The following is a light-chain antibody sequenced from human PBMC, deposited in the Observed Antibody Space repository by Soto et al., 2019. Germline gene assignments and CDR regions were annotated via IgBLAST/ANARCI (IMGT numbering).Light chain of an antibody. Sequence: QSVLTQPPSVSGAPGQRVTISCTGSSSNIGTDFGVHWCQQLPGTAPKLLIFGNNNRPSGVPDRFSGSKSDTSASLAVSGLQAEDEADYYCQSYDSSLSAFVFGSGTKLTVL. V-gene: IGLV1-40*01. CDR3: QSYDSSLSAFV. CDR1: SSNIGTDFG. J-gene: IGLJ1*01. CDR2: GNN.